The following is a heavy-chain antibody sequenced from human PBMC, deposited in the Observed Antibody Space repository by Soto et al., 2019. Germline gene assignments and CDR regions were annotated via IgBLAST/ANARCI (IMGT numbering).Heavy chain of an antibody. CDR3: ARRIATGQLDP. D-gene: IGHD2-15*01. CDR1: GYTFTRYT. V-gene: IGHV1-3*01. CDR2: INPDNGNT. J-gene: IGHJ5*02. Sequence: QVQLVQSWAEVKKPGASVKISCKASGYTFTRYTMNWVRQAPGQRLEWMGWINPDNGNTKSSQKFQDRVIITRDTSASTAYMDLSSLRSEDTAVYYCARRIATGQLDPWGQGTLVTVSS.